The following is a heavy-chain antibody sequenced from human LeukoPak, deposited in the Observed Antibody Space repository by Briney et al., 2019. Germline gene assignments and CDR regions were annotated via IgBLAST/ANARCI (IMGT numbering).Heavy chain of an antibody. D-gene: IGHD1-14*01. Sequence: QPGGSLRLSCGASGFTFRTYAMHWVRQAPGKGLEWVAVISYDGSNKYYADSVKGRFTISRDNSKNTLYLQMNSLRAEDTAVYYCARDRGKIDAFDIWGQGTMVTVSS. J-gene: IGHJ3*02. V-gene: IGHV3-30*04. CDR1: GFTFRTYA. CDR3: ARDRGKIDAFDI. CDR2: ISYDGSNK.